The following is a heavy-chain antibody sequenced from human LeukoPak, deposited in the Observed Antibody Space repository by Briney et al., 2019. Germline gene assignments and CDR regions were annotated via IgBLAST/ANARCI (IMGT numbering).Heavy chain of an antibody. CDR3: ARGVEAAAGNWFDP. D-gene: IGHD6-13*01. Sequence: SETLSLTCTVSGSSISSSSYYWGWIRQPPGKGLEWIGSFYYSGSTYYNPSLKSRVTISLDTSKNQFSLKLSSVTAADTAVYYCARGVEAAAGNWFDPWGQGTLVTVSS. CDR2: FYYSGST. CDR1: GSSISSSSYY. J-gene: IGHJ5*02. V-gene: IGHV4-39*07.